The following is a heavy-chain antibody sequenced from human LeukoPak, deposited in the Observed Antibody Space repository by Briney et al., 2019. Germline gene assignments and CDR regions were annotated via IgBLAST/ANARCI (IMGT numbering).Heavy chain of an antibody. J-gene: IGHJ5*02. D-gene: IGHD2-15*01. Sequence: SETLSLTCTVSGGSISSYYWSWIRQPPGKGLEWIGYIYYSGSTNYNPSLKSRVTISVDTSKNQFSLKLSSVTAANTAVYYCARSGGLYIVVDERWFDPWGQGTLVTVSS. V-gene: IGHV4-59*01. CDR2: IYYSGST. CDR1: GGSISSYY. CDR3: ARSGGLYIVVDERWFDP.